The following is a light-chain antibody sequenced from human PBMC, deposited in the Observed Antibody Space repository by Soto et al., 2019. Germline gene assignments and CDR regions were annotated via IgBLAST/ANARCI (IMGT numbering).Light chain of an antibody. Sequence: DIQLTQSPTFLSASVGDRVTITCRASQGISSYLAWYQQKPGKAPKLLIYAATTLQVGVPSRFRGSGSGTDFTLTISSLQPEDFGTYYCQQLNTYPITFGQGRRLEIK. CDR1: QGISSY. J-gene: IGKJ5*01. CDR3: QQLNTYPIT. CDR2: AAT. V-gene: IGKV1-9*01.